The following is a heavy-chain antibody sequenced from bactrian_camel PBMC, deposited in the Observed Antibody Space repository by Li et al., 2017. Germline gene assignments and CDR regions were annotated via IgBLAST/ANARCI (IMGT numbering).Heavy chain of an antibody. CDR3: AASGYTYNRNCMAWFRQAPGKEREGVARIAT. D-gene: IGHD2*01. Sequence: HVQLVESGGGSVQAGGSLRLSCAASGYTYNRNCMAWFRQAPGKEREGVARIATGSGNTYYADSVKGRFTLSPDNANNTLELNINSLKPAAPAVYSCAASGYTYNRNCMAWFRQAPGKEREGVARIATG. CDR1: GYTYNRNC. J-gene: IGHJ4*01. CDR2: IATGSGNT. V-gene: IGHV3S1*01.